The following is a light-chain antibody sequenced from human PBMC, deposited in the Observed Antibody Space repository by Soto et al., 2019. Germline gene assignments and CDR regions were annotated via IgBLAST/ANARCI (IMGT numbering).Light chain of an antibody. J-gene: IGKJ4*01. CDR2: DAS. Sequence: EIVLTQSPATLSLSPGERATLSCGASQSINNNYLAWYQQKPGLAPTLLIYDASTRAAGIPDRFSGSGSGTDFTLTISRLEPEDFAVYYCQQFDNLITFGGGPKVDIK. CDR3: QQFDNLIT. CDR1: QSINNNY. V-gene: IGKV3D-20*01.